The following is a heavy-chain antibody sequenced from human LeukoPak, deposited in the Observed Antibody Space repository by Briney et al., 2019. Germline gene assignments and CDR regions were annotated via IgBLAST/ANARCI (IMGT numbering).Heavy chain of an antibody. CDR3: AGVNSQLLFWVVSYYYYMDV. J-gene: IGHJ6*03. CDR1: GFTFSSYW. Sequence: PGGSLRLSCAASGFTFSSYWMSWVRQAPGKGLEWVANIKQDGSEKYYVDSVKGRFTISRDNAKNSLYLQMNSLRAEDTAVYYCAGVNSQLLFWVVSYYYYMDVWGKGTTVTVSS. V-gene: IGHV3-7*01. D-gene: IGHD2-2*01. CDR2: IKQDGSEK.